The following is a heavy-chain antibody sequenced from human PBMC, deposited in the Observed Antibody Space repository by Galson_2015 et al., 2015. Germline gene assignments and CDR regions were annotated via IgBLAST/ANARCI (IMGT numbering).Heavy chain of an antibody. J-gene: IGHJ4*02. D-gene: IGHD2-2*01. CDR1: GYSFTSYW. Sequence: QSGAEVKKPGESLKISCKGSGYSFTSYWIGWVRQMPGKGLEWMGIIYPGDSDTRYSPSFQGQVTISADKSISTAYLQWGSLKASDTAMYYCARSRWTAADPQAFDHWGQGTLVTVSS. CDR2: IYPGDSDT. CDR3: ARSRWTAADPQAFDH. V-gene: IGHV5-51*01.